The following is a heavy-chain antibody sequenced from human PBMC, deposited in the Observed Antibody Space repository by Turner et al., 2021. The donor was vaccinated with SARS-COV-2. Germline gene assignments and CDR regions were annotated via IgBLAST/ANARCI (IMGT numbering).Heavy chain of an antibody. Sequence: QVQLVESGGGVVQPGRSLRLSCAASGFTFSSYAMHWVRQAPGKGLEWVALISYDGSNKYYADSVKGRFTISRDNSKNTRYLQMNSLRAEDTAVYYCARGRVGNYYYGMDVWGQGTTVTVSS. V-gene: IGHV3-30-3*01. J-gene: IGHJ6*02. CDR2: ISYDGSNK. CDR1: GFTFSSYA. CDR3: ARGRVGNYYYGMDV.